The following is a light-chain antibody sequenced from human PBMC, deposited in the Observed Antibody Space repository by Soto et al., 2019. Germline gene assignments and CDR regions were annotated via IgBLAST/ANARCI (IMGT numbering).Light chain of an antibody. Sequence: DIQETQSPSSLSASVGDRFTITCLASQSITTFLNWYQQKPGNAPKLLIYAASSLQTGVPSRLSGSGSGKDFTLTISSLQREDFATYYCQQAYGAPPPSGQWTKVDIK. CDR2: AAS. CDR1: QSITTF. J-gene: IGKJ1*01. CDR3: QQAYGAPPP. V-gene: IGKV1-39*01.